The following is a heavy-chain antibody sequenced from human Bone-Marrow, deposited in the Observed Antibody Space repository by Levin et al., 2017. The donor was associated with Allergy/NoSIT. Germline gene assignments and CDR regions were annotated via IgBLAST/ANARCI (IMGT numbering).Heavy chain of an antibody. CDR2: IVHTGDI. CDR3: ARGLLASWHFDS. D-gene: IGHD2-2*01. V-gene: IGHV4-34*12. CDR1: GGSFSGYF. J-gene: IGHJ4*02. Sequence: SETLSLTCAVSGGSFSGYFWSWIRQSPEKGLEWVGEIVHTGDINYNPSLRGRAIVSTDTSKNHFLLSLTSVTAADTGIYYCARGLLASWHFDSWAQGIQVIVSS.